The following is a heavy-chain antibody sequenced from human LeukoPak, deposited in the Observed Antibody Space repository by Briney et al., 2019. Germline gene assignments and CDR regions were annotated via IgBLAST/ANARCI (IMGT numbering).Heavy chain of an antibody. CDR3: ASCFRVNAFDI. CDR2: IYSGGST. D-gene: IGHD2-21*01. V-gene: IGHV3-66*01. Sequence: GGSLRLSCAVSGFTFSSNYMSWVRQAPGKGLEWVSVIYSGGSTYYADSVKGRFTISRDNSKNTLYLQMSSLRAEDTAVYYCASCFRVNAFDIWGQGTMVTVSS. CDR1: GFTFSSNY. J-gene: IGHJ3*02.